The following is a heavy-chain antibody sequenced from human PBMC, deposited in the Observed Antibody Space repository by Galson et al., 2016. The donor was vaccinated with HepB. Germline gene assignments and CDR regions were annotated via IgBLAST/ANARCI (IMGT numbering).Heavy chain of an antibody. V-gene: IGHV6-1*01. CDR2: TFYRSNWQN. D-gene: IGHD7-27*01. Sequence: ISGDSVSNTNAGWYWIRQSPSRGLECLGRTFYRSNWQNDYAESVKSRITINADTSRNQFSLHLNSVTPEDTGVYYFPRSHLLGRGFGWWGQGTLVTVSS. J-gene: IGHJ4*02. CDR3: PRSHLLGRGFGW. CDR1: GDSVSNTNAG.